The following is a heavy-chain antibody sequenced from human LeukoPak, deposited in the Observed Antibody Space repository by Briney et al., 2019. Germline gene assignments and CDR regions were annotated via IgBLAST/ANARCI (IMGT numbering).Heavy chain of an antibody. CDR1: GFTFSRYS. CDR3: ARDYRSTFDY. V-gene: IGHV3-11*01. J-gene: IGHJ4*02. Sequence: GGSLRLSCAASGFTFSRYSMSWIRQAPGKGLEWVSYISSSGTTISYTDSVRGRFTISRDNAKNSLYLQMNSLRAEDTAVYYCARDYRSTFDYWGQGTLVTVSS. CDR2: ISSSGTTI. D-gene: IGHD1-26*01.